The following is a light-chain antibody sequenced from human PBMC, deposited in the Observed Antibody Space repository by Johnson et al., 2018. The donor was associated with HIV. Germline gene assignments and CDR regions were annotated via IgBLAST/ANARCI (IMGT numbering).Light chain of an antibody. Sequence: QSVLTQPPSVSAAPGQKVTISCSGSSSNIGNNYVSWYQQLPGTAPKLLMYDNNKRPSGIPDRFSGSKSGTSATLVITGLQTGDEADYYCGTWDSSLSVSYVFGTGTKVTVL. J-gene: IGLJ1*01. CDR1: SSNIGNNY. V-gene: IGLV1-51*01. CDR3: GTWDSSLSVSYV. CDR2: DNN.